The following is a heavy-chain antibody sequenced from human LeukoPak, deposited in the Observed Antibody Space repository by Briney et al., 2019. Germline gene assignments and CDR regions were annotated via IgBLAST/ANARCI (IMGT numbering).Heavy chain of an antibody. J-gene: IGHJ4*02. CDR1: GFTFSSYE. D-gene: IGHD1-14*01. Sequence: PGGSLRLSCAASGFTFSSYEMNWVRQAPGKGLEWVASIVPDGSGRYYVDSVKGRFTISRDNAKNSLYLQMNSLRAEDTALYYCARASNRQDDFWGQGTLVTVSS. V-gene: IGHV3-7*01. CDR2: IVPDGSGR. CDR3: ARASNRQDDF.